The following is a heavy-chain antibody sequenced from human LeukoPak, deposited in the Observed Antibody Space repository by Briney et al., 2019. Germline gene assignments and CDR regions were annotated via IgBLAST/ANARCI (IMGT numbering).Heavy chain of an antibody. J-gene: IGHJ4*02. CDR3: ASSAGALIDC. Sequence: PGRSLILSCAASGFTFSNYDMHWVRQAPGKGLEWVAVIWFDGSNKFYADSVKGRFTISRDNSKNTLYLQMNSLRAEDTAVYYCASSAGALIDCWGQGTLVIVSS. CDR1: GFTFSNYD. D-gene: IGHD6-19*01. V-gene: IGHV3-33*01. CDR2: IWFDGSNK.